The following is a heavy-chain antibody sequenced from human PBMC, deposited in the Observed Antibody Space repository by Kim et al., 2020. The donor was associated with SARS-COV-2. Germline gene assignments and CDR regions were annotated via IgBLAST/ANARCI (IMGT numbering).Heavy chain of an antibody. J-gene: IGHJ1*01. CDR1: GFTFRSNS. CDR2: VSSTSEFI. CDR3: ARADCTTTACYVSDYFHH. D-gene: IGHD2-2*01. Sequence: GGSLRHSCAASGFTFRSNSMHWVRQAPGKGLEWVSSVSSTSEFIYYKDSVKGRFNISRDNAKNLLYLQMNNLRAEDTAVYYCARADCTTTACYVSDYFHHWGQGTLVPVSS. V-gene: IGHV3-21*01.